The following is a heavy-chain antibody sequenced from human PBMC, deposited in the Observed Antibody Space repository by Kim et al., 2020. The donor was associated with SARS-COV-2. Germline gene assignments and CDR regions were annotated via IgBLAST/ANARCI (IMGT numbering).Heavy chain of an antibody. D-gene: IGHD3-22*01. Sequence: AAPVKGRFTISRDDSKNTLYLQMNSLKTEDTAVYYCTTEGSSGYYSYFDYWGQGTLVTVSS. CDR3: TTEGSSGYYSYFDY. J-gene: IGHJ4*02. V-gene: IGHV3-15*01.